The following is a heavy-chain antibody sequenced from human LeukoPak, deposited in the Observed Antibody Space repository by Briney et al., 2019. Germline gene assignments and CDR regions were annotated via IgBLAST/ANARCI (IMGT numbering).Heavy chain of an antibody. CDR3: DPHDSASQF. CDR1: GFTFSSYA. CDR2: ISSDGSNK. V-gene: IGHV3-30-3*01. D-gene: IGHD6-6*01. Sequence: GGSLRLSCAASGFTFSSYAMHWVRQAPGKGLEWVVFISSDGSNKYYADSVKGQFTISRDNSKNTLYLQMNSLRHEDTAVYYCDPHDSASQFWGQGTLVTVSS. J-gene: IGHJ4*02.